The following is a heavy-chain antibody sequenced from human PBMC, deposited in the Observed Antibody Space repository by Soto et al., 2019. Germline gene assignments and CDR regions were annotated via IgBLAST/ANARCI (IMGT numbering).Heavy chain of an antibody. J-gene: IGHJ4*02. CDR1: GFSFSSYA. Sequence: PSLSCTASGFSFSSYALSWVRQAPGKGLEWVSTISCIDGKTYYADPVKGRFSISRDTSKTTMYLEMTSLRGEDTAESYCARWSFLDCWGQGTRVTVSS. CDR3: ARWSFLDC. V-gene: IGHV3-23*01. CDR2: ISCIDGKT. D-gene: IGHD1-26*01.